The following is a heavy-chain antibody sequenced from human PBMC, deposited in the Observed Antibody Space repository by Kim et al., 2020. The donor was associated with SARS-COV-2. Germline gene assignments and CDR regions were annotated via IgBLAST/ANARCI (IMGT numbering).Heavy chain of an antibody. J-gene: IGHJ4*02. Sequence: YHPSLKSRVTISVDTSKNQFSLKLSSVTAADTAVYYCARDQHPDSSGYSYWGQGTLVTVSS. V-gene: IGHV4-59*01. D-gene: IGHD3-22*01. CDR3: ARDQHPDSSGYSY.